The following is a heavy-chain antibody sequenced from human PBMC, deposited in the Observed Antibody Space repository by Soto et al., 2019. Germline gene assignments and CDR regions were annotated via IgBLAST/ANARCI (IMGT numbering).Heavy chain of an antibody. Sequence: PSETLSLTCTVSGGSIRNGDYYWGWIRQPPGKGLEWIGYVYYSGTTYSYPSLNSRVSISVDTSENQFSLRLTSVTAADTAVYYCVTVNLVGAAYYFDYWGPGTLVTAPQ. CDR3: VTVNLVGAAYYFDY. D-gene: IGHD1-26*01. V-gene: IGHV4-30-4*01. J-gene: IGHJ4*02. CDR1: GGSIRNGDYY. CDR2: VYYSGTT.